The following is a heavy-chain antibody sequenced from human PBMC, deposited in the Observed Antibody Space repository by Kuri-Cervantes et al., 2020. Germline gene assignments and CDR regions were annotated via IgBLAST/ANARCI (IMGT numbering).Heavy chain of an antibody. V-gene: IGHV3-7*01. CDR2: IKQDGSEK. CDR1: GFTFSSYW. J-gene: IGHJ4*02. D-gene: IGHD3-22*01. Sequence: GESLKISCAASGFTFSSYWMSWVRQAPGKGLEWVANIKQDGSEKYYVDSVKGRFTISRDNAKNSLYLQMNSLRAEDTAVYYCAKDYYPALYYYDSSGYYGALDYWGQGTLVTVSS. CDR3: AKDYYPALYYYDSSGYYGALDY.